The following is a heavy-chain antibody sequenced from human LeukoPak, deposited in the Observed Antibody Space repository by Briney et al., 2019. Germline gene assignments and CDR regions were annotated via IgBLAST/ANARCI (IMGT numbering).Heavy chain of an antibody. D-gene: IGHD3-9*01. CDR3: AKGTYFDWLLSRGYYFDY. CDR2: ISGRGGST. V-gene: IGHV3-23*01. Sequence: GGSLRLSCAASRFTFSNYAMTWVRQAPGKGLEWVSTISGRGGSTYYADSVKGRFTISRDNSKNTLYLQMGSLRAEDTAVYYCAKGTYFDWLLSRGYYFDYWGQGTLVTVSS. CDR1: RFTFSNYA. J-gene: IGHJ4*02.